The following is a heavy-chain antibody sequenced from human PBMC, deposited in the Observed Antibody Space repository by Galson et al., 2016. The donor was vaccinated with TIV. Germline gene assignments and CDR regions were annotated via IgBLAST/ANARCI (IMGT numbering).Heavy chain of an antibody. CDR3: ARPSDSSWYFDL. D-gene: IGHD6-13*01. CDR2: IVPIYRSP. Sequence: SVKVSCKASGGTFSSFAINWVRQAPGQGPEWMGGIVPIYRSPKYARRFQGRVTITADESTSTVFVELTSLTSDDTATYYCARPSDSSWYFDLWGRGTQVIVSS. CDR1: GGTFSSFA. V-gene: IGHV1-69*13. J-gene: IGHJ2*01.